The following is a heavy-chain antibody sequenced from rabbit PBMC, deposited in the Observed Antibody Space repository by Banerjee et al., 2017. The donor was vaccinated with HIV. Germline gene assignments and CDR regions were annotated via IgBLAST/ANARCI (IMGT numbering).Heavy chain of an antibody. Sequence: QSLEESGGDLVKPGASLTLTCTASGFSFSSSYYIWWVRQAPGKGLEWIACIYTGSGSALYVSWAKGRFTISKTSSTTVTLQMTSLTAADTATYFCARGVDGYGYCTSRLHLWGPGTLVTVS. CDR3: ARGVDGYGYCTSRLHL. CDR2: IYTGSGSA. D-gene: IGHD6-1*01. V-gene: IGHV1S40*01. J-gene: IGHJ3*01. CDR1: GFSFSSSYY.